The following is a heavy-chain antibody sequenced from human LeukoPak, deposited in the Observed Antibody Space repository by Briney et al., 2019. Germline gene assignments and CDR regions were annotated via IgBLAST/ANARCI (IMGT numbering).Heavy chain of an antibody. CDR2: TSGSGGST. CDR1: GFTFSSYA. D-gene: IGHD1-26*01. V-gene: IGHV3-23*01. J-gene: IGHJ3*02. CDR3: AKNSWEHDAFDI. Sequence: GGSLRLSCAASGFTFSSYAMSWVRQAPGKGLEWVSATSGSGGSTYYADSVKGRFTISRDNSKNTLYLQMNSLRAEDTAVYYCAKNSWEHDAFDIWGQGTMVTVSS.